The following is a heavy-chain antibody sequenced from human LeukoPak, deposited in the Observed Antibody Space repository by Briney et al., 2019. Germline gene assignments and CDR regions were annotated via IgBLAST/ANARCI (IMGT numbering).Heavy chain of an antibody. V-gene: IGHV3-23*01. CDR2: IRGSGGST. CDR1: GLTFSSYA. Sequence: GGSLRLSCAASGLTFSSYAMSCVRQAPGKGLEWVSAIRGSGGSTYYADSVKGRFTISRDNSKNTLYLQMNCLRAEDTAVYYCAKRGYYYDSSGYYYFDYWGQGTLVTVSS. D-gene: IGHD3-22*01. CDR3: AKRGYYYDSSGYYYFDY. J-gene: IGHJ4*02.